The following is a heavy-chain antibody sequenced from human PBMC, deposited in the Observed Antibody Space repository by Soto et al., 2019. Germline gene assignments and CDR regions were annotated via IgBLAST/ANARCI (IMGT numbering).Heavy chain of an antibody. J-gene: IGHJ4*02. CDR3: TTFKF. CDR1: GFTFSNAW. V-gene: IGHV3-15*07. Sequence: EVQLVESGGGLVKPGESLRLSCAASGFTFSNAWMMWVRQAPGKGLEWVGRIKSKTAGGTTDYAAPVKGRFTISRDDSKNTLYLQMNSLKIEDTAVYYCTTFKFWGQGTLVTVSS. CDR2: IKSKTAGGTT.